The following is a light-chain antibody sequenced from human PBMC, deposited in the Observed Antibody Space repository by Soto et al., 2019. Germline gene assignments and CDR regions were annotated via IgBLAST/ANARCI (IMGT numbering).Light chain of an antibody. CDR3: QQRSNWPLFT. CDR2: DAS. Sequence: EIVLTQSPATLSLSPGERATLSCRASQSVSSYLAWYQQKPGQAPRLLIYDASNRATGIPARFSGSGSGTDFTLTISSLVPEDVAVYYCQQRSNWPLFTFGPGTKVDIK. CDR1: QSVSSY. J-gene: IGKJ3*01. V-gene: IGKV3-11*01.